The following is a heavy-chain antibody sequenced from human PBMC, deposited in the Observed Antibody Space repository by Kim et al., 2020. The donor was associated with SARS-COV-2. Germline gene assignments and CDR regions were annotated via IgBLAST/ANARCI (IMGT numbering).Heavy chain of an antibody. V-gene: IGHV5-51*01. D-gene: IGHD3-10*01. CDR1: GYSFINYW. CDR3: ARNRVSGNHYPDAFDI. J-gene: IGHJ3*02. CDR2: IYPDDSDT. Sequence: GESLKISCKGSGYSFINYWIGWVRQMPGKGLECMGIIYPDDSDTRYSPSFQGQVTISADKSISTAYLQWSSLKASDTAMYYCARNRVSGNHYPDAFDIWGPGTMVTVSS.